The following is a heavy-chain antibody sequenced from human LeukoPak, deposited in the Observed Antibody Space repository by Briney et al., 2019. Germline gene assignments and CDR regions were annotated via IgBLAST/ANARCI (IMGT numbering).Heavy chain of an antibody. Sequence: GASVKVSCKASGGTLSKYAITWLRQAPGQGLEWLGGIIPIFTAPNYAQKFQGRVTITVDDSTSTAYMELRKLRYKDTALYYCATCLARGFPFYYMDVWGEGPRSPSP. V-gene: IGHV1-69*13. CDR3: ATCLARGFPFYYMDV. J-gene: IGHJ6*03. CDR1: GGTLSKYA. CDR2: IIPIFTAP.